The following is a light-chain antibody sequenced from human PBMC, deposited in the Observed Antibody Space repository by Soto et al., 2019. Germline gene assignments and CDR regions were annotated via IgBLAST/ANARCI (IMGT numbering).Light chain of an antibody. Sequence: DIQMTQSPSTLSAGVGDRVTITCRASQRISTYLNWYQQKPGKAPTLLIYAASSLQSGVPSRFSGGGSGTDFTLTINPLQPEDFATYFCQQCYSSPRTFGQGTKVDIK. J-gene: IGKJ1*01. CDR1: QRISTY. CDR3: QQCYSSPRT. CDR2: AAS. V-gene: IGKV1-39*01.